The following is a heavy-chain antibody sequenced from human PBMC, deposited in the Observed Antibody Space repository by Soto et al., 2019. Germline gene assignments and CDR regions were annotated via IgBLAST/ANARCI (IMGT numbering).Heavy chain of an antibody. V-gene: IGHV3-53*01. CDR3: AKDGRGSGSHYNSFGY. Sequence: GGSLRLSCAASGFTVGNNYMSWVRQAPGKGLEWVSLIYSTGTTKYADSVRGRFTVSRDNAKNTLYLQMNSLRAEDTAVYYCAKDGRGSGSHYNSFGYWGQGTLVTVSS. CDR1: GFTVGNNY. J-gene: IGHJ4*02. D-gene: IGHD3-10*01. CDR2: IYSTGTT.